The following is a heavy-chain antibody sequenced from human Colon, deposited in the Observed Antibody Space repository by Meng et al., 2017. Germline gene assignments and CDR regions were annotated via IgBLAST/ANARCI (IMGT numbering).Heavy chain of an antibody. J-gene: IGHJ4*02. V-gene: IGHV4-61*01. CDR1: GGSVSSGSYY. CDR3: ARGARDYDFDY. D-gene: IGHD3-22*01. CDR2: IYYSGST. Sequence: QGSAPGLVRPSGTLSLTCTVPGGSVSSGSYYWSWIRQPPGKGLEWIGYIYYSGSTNYNPSLKSRVTISVDTSKNQFSLKLSSVTAADTAVYYCARGARDYDFDYWGQGTLVTVSS.